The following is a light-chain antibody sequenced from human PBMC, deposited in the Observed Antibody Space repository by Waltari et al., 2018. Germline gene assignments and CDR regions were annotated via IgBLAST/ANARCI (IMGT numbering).Light chain of an antibody. V-gene: IGLV1-47*01. CDR2: RNN. CDR1: SPNIGSNY. CDR3: AAWDDSLSGVV. Sequence: QSVLPQPPSASGTPGQRVTISCSGRSPNIGSNYVYWYQQLPGTAPKLLSYRNNQRPSGVPDRFSGSKSGTSASLAISGLRSEDEADYYCAAWDDSLSGVVFGGGTKLTVL. J-gene: IGLJ2*01.